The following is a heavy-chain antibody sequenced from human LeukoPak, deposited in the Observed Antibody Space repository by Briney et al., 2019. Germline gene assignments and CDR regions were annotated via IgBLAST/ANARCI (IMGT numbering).Heavy chain of an antibody. CDR1: GYTFTSYG. CDR3: ARTEVVQPIAVAGTADY. J-gene: IGHJ4*02. Sequence: ASVKVSCKASGYTFTSYGISWVRQAPGQGVEWMGWISAYNGNTNYAQKLQGRVTMTTDTSTSTAYMELRSLRSDDTAVYYCARTEVVQPIAVAGTADYWGQGTLVTVSS. CDR2: ISAYNGNT. D-gene: IGHD6-19*01. V-gene: IGHV1-18*01.